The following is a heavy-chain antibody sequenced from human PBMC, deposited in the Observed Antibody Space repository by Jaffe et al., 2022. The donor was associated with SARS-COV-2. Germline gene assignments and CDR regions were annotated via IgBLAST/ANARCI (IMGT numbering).Heavy chain of an antibody. D-gene: IGHD3-16*01. V-gene: IGHV3-30*04. CDR3: ARGGYAYGDEVWFDP. CDR1: GFIFSDYA. CDR2: IAYDGGSK. Sequence: QVQLVESGGGVVQPGRSLRLSCAASGFIFSDYAIHWVRQAPGKGLEWVAAIAYDGGSKDYADSVKGRFTISRDNYKNTLHLEMNSLRPEDTAVYYCARGGYAYGDEVWFDPWGQGTLVTVSS. J-gene: IGHJ5*02.